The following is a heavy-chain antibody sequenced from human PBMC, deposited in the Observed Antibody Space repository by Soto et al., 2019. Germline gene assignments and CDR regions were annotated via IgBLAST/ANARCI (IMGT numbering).Heavy chain of an antibody. CDR2: IYYSGRT. V-gene: IGHV4-59*01. CDR3: ARVAIAARPSWFDP. Sequence: SETLSLTCTVSGGSISSYYWSWIRQPPGQGLEWIGYIYYSGRTNYNPSLKSRVTISVDTSKNQFSLKLSSVTAADTAVYYCARVAIAARPSWFDPWGQGTLVTVSS. J-gene: IGHJ5*02. D-gene: IGHD6-6*01. CDR1: GGSISSYY.